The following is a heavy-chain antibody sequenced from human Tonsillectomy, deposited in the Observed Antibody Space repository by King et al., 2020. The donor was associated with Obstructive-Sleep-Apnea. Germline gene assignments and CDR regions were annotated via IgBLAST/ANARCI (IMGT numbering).Heavy chain of an antibody. J-gene: IGHJ2*01. CDR1: GGSISNYY. V-gene: IGHV4-59*01. D-gene: IGHD4-17*01. CDR3: ARGVYGDYGPWSYWYFDL. Sequence: VQLQESGPGLVKPSETLSLTCTVSGGSISNYYWNWIRQPPGKGLEWIGYIYDSGSANYNPSLKSRVTISVDTSKNQFSLKLTSVTAADTAVYYCARGVYGDYGPWSYWYFDLWGRGTLVTVSS. CDR2: IYDSGSA.